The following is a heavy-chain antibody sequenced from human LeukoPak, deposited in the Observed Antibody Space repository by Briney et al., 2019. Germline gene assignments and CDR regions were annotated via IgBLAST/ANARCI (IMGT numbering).Heavy chain of an antibody. V-gene: IGHV3-21*01. CDR1: GFTFSSYS. J-gene: IGHJ4*02. CDR2: ISSSSSYV. Sequence: SGGSLRLSCAASGFTFSSYSMKWVRQAQGKGLEWVSSISSSSSYVYYAESVKGRFTISRDNSKNTLYLQMSSLRAEDTAVYYCAKAIHSSSSGVVDYWGQGTLVTVSS. D-gene: IGHD6-6*01. CDR3: AKAIHSSSSGVVDY.